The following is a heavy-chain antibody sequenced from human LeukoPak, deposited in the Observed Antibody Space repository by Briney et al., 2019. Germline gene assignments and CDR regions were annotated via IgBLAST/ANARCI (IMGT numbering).Heavy chain of an antibody. CDR2: IYYSGST. CDR1: GGSISSGGYY. V-gene: IGHV4-31*03. J-gene: IGHJ4*02. Sequence: SSETLSLTCTVSGGSISSGGYYWSWIRQHPGKGLEWIGYIYYSGSTYYNPSLKSRVTISVDTSKNQFSLKLSSVTAADTAVYYYARLGRYSSHFDYWGQGTLVTVSS. D-gene: IGHD6-19*01. CDR3: ARLGRYSSHFDY.